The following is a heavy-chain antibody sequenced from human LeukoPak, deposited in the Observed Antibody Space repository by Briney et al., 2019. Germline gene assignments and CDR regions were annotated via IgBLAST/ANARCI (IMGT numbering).Heavy chain of an antibody. J-gene: IGHJ4*02. V-gene: IGHV1-2*02. CDR2: INPDSGGT. CDR3: ARATRAAYYDILTGYYSPPFDY. D-gene: IGHD3-9*01. Sequence: ASVKVSCKASGYTFTGYYVHWVRQAPGQGLEWMGWINPDSGGTNYAQKFQGRVTMTRDTSISTAYMDLSRLRSDDTAVYYCARATRAAYYDILTGYYSPPFDYWGQGTLVTVSS. CDR1: GYTFTGYY.